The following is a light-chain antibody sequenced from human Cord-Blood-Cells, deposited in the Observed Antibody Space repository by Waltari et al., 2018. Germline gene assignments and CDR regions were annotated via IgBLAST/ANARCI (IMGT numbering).Light chain of an antibody. V-gene: IGKV3-11*01. Sequence: EIVLTQSPATLSGSTGVRHTPSCRARQSVSSDVACYQQRPGEAPRLLIYEAPNRATVIPARFSGSGCGTDFTLTISRLEPEDFAVYYCQQRSNWQWTFGQGTKVEIK. CDR2: EAP. J-gene: IGKJ1*01. CDR3: QQRSNWQWT. CDR1: QSVSSD.